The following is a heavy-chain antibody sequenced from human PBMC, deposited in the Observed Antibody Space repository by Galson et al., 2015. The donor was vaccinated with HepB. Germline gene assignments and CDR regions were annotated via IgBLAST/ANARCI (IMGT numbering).Heavy chain of an antibody. CDR2: IKSKTDGGTT. CDR3: TTVVAHSTSIISDY. V-gene: IGHV3-15*01. Sequence: SLRLSCAASGFTFSNAWMSWVRQAPGKGLEWVGRIKSKTDGGTTDYAAPVKGRFTISRDDSKNTLYLQMNSLKTEDTAVYYCTTVVAHSTSIISDYWGQGTLVTVSS. CDR1: GFTFSNAW. D-gene: IGHD3-16*01. J-gene: IGHJ4*02.